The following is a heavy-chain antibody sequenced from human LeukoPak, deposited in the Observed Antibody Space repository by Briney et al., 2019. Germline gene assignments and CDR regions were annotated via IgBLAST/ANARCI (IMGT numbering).Heavy chain of an antibody. Sequence: SETLSLTCAVYGGSFSGYYWSWIRQPPGKGLEWIGEINHSGSTNYNPSLKSRVTISVDTSKNQFSLKLSSVTAADTAVYYCARLLRGGRDTPMVTMIVVRAKSGAFDIWGQGTMVTVSS. D-gene: IGHD3-22*01. CDR1: GGSFSGYY. CDR2: INHSGST. J-gene: IGHJ3*02. CDR3: ARLLRGGRDTPMVTMIVVRAKSGAFDI. V-gene: IGHV4-34*01.